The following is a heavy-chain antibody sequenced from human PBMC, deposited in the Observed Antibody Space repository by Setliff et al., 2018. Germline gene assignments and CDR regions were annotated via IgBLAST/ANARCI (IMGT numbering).Heavy chain of an antibody. J-gene: IGHJ4*02. D-gene: IGHD3-10*01. V-gene: IGHV4-61*10. CDR1: GGSISSGSNY. CDR3: ARQPSSGAYYNPRPYYFDY. Sequence: SETLSLTCTVSGGSISSGSNYWSWIRQPAGRGLEWIGFVHFGGDTNYNPSLKSRVTMSADTSNNQFSLNLRSVTAADTAVYFCARQPSSGAYYNPRPYYFDYWGQGTLVTVSS. CDR2: VHFGGDT.